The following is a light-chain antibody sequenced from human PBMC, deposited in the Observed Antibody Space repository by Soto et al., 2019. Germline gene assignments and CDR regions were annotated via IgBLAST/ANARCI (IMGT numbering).Light chain of an antibody. V-gene: IGLV2-23*02. J-gene: IGLJ2*01. Sequence: QSALTQPASVSGSPGQSITISCTGTSRDVGSYNLVSWYQHHPGKAPKLMIYEVSERPSGVSNRFSGSKSGNTASLTISGLQADDEADYYCCSYAGSSTSGVVFGGETKLTVL. CDR3: CSYAGSSTSGVV. CDR2: EVS. CDR1: SRDVGSYNL.